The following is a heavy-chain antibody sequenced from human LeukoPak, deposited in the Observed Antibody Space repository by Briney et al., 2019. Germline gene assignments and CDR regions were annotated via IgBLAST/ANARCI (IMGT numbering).Heavy chain of an antibody. CDR3: ARGGYYFDY. V-gene: IGHV5-51*01. Sequence: KVSCKASGYTFTSYGISWVRQMPGKGLEWMGIIYPGDSDTRYSPSFQGQVTISADKSISTAYLQWSSLKASDTAMYYCARGGYYFDYWGQGTLVTVSS. J-gene: IGHJ4*02. CDR1: GYTFTSYG. CDR2: IYPGDSDT. D-gene: IGHD3-16*01.